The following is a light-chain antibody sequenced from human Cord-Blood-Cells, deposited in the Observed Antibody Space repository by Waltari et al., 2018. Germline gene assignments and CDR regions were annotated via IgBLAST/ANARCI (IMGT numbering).Light chain of an antibody. Sequence: QSALTQPASVSGSPGQSITLPCPGTSSDVGGYNYLSWYQQHPGKAPKLIIYDVSNRPSGVSNRFSGSKSGNTASLTISGLQAEDEADYYCSSYTSSSTLVFGGGTKLTVL. J-gene: IGLJ2*01. CDR1: SSDVGGYNY. V-gene: IGLV2-14*01. CDR3: SSYTSSSTLV. CDR2: DVS.